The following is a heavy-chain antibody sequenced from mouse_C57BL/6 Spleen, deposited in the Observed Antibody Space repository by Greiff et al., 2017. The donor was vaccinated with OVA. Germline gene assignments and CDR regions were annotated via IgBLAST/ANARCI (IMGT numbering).Heavy chain of an antibody. J-gene: IGHJ2*01. CDR3: TKSDDGYSRYYFDY. V-gene: IGHV1-15*01. CDR2: IDPETGGT. CDR1: GYTFTDYE. Sequence: QVQLQQSGAELVRPGASVTLSCKASGYTFTDYEMHWVKQTPVHGLEWIGAIDPETGGTAYNQKFKGKAILTADKSSSTAYMELRSLTSEDSAVYYCTKSDDGYSRYYFDYWGQGTTLTVSS. D-gene: IGHD2-3*01.